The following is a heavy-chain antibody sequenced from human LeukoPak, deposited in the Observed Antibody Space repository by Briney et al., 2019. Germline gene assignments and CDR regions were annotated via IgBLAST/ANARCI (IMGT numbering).Heavy chain of an antibody. CDR3: ARDREYQLLYYYYYMDV. CDR2: INPNSGGT. J-gene: IGHJ6*03. V-gene: IGHV1-2*02. D-gene: IGHD2-2*01. Sequence: ASVKVSCKASGYTFTGYYMHWVRQAPGQGLEWMGWINPNSGGTNYAQKFQGRVTMTRDTSISTAYMELSRLRSDDTAVYYCARDREYQLLYYYYYMDVWGKGTTVTISS. CDR1: GYTFTGYY.